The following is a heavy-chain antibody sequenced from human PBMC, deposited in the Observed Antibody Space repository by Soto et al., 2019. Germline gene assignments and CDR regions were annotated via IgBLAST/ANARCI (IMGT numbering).Heavy chain of an antibody. CDR1: GFTFSSYD. CDR2: IGTAGDP. D-gene: IGHD3-16*01. V-gene: IGHV3-13*05. J-gene: IGHJ6*02. CDR3: ARGRGDTPPRAMMDV. Sequence: EVQLVESGGGLVQPGGSLRLSCAASGFTFSSYDMHWVRQATGKGLEWVSAIGTAGDPYYPGSVKGRFTISRENAKNSLYLQLNSRRAGDTAVYYCARGRGDTPPRAMMDVWGQGTTVTVSS.